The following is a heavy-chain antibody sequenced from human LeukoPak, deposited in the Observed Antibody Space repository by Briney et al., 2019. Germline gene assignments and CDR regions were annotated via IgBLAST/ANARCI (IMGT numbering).Heavy chain of an antibody. D-gene: IGHD4-11*01. CDR1: GGSISSGDYY. CDR2: IYYSGST. J-gene: IGHJ4*02. V-gene: IGHV4-30-4*08. Sequence: PSETLSLTCTVSGGSISSGDYYWSWIRQPPGKGLEWIGYIYYSGSTYYNPSLKSRVTISVDTSKNQFSLKLSSVTAADTAVYYCARTTVMGSSLDYWGQGTLVTVSS. CDR3: ARTTVMGSSLDY.